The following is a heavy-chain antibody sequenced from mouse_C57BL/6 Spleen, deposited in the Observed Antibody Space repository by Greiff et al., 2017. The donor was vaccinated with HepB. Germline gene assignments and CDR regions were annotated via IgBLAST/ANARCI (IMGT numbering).Heavy chain of an antibody. J-gene: IGHJ3*01. CDR3: ARSYGSSYEAFAY. Sequence: VQLQQSGAELARPGASVKLSCKASGYTFTSYGISWVKQRTGQGLEWIGEIYPRSGNTYYNEKFKGKATLTADKSSSTAYMELRSLTSEDSAVYFCARSYGSSYEAFAYWGQGTLVTVSA. V-gene: IGHV1-81*01. CDR2: IYPRSGNT. D-gene: IGHD1-1*01. CDR1: GYTFTSYG.